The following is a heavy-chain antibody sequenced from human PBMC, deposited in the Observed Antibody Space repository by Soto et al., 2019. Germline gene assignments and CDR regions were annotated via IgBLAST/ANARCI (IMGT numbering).Heavy chain of an antibody. V-gene: IGHV1-45*02. CDR1: GNTFTYRY. Sequence: QMQLVQSGAEVKKTGSTVTVSCKALGNTFTYRYLHWVRQAPGQALEGMGWITPFSGDVHYAQKLQERVTITRDRSINTAYMRMSSLRSEDTAMYYCAGGGAGSGPFTWELPDHWGQGTLVTVSS. CDR2: ITPFSGDV. CDR3: AGGGAGSGPFTWELPDH. D-gene: IGHD1-26*01. J-gene: IGHJ4*02.